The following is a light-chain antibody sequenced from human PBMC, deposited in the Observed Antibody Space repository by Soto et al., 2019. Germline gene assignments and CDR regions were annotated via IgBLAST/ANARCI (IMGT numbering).Light chain of an antibody. V-gene: IGLV1-40*01. J-gene: IGLJ1*01. Sequence: QSVLTQPPSVSGAPGQRVTISCTGSSSNIGAGYDVHWYQQLPGTAPKLLISGNSNRPSGVPDRVSGSKSGTSASLAITGLQAEDEADYYCQSYDCRLSAYVFGIGTKVTVL. CDR2: GNS. CDR3: QSYDCRLSAYV. CDR1: SSNIGAGYD.